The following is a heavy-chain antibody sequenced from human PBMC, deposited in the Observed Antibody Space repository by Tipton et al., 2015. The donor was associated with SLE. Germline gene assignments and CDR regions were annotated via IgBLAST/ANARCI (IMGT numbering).Heavy chain of an antibody. D-gene: IGHD3-10*01. V-gene: IGHV3-74*01. CDR2: IHSDGSST. J-gene: IGHJ4*02. Sequence: LRLSCAASGFTLSNSWMHWVRQDPGKGLVWVSRIHSDGSSTSYADSVKGRFTISRDTAKNTLYLQTNSLRAEDTAVYYCARDFDGCFDCWGQGTLVTVSS. CDR1: GFTLSNSW. CDR3: ARDFDGCFDC.